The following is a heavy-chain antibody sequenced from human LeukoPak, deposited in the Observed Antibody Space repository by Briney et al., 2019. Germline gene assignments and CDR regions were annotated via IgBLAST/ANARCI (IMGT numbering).Heavy chain of an antibody. CDR1: GFTVSSNY. CDR2: ISGGSSYI. Sequence: PGGSLRLSCAASGFTVSSNYMTWVRQAPGKGLEWVSSISGGSSYIYYAGTVKGRFTISRDNAKNSLYLQMNSLGAGDTAVYYCARDTITGSTLRVYWGQGTLVTVSS. D-gene: IGHD1-7*01. CDR3: ARDTITGSTLRVY. J-gene: IGHJ4*02. V-gene: IGHV3-21*01.